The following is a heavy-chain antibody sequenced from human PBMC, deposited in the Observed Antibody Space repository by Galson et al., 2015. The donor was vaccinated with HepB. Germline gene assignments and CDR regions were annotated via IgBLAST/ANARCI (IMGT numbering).Heavy chain of an antibody. J-gene: IGHJ5*02. CDR3: ARGGRGLIIGRNWFDR. CDR1: GGSFSGYH. CDR2: INHSGST. V-gene: IGHV4-34*01. D-gene: IGHD3-10*01. Sequence: SEPLSLTCGVPGGSFSGYHWSWIRQSPGRGLEWIGEINHSGSTDYSPSLSTRVTISLDTSKKQFSLKLTSVTAADTAVYYCARGGRGLIIGRNWFDRWGQGTLVTVSS.